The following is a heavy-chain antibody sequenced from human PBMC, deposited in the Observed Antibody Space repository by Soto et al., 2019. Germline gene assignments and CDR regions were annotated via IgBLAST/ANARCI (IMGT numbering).Heavy chain of an antibody. Sequence: EASVKVSCKASGYTFTSYDINWVRQATGQGLEWMGWMNPNSGNTGYAQKFQGRVTMTRNTSISTAYMELSSLRSEDTAVYYCAIGGGTVVTQLYWGQGTLVTVSS. V-gene: IGHV1-8*01. CDR1: GYTFTSYD. D-gene: IGHD2-21*02. J-gene: IGHJ4*02. CDR2: MNPNSGNT. CDR3: AIGGGTVVTQLY.